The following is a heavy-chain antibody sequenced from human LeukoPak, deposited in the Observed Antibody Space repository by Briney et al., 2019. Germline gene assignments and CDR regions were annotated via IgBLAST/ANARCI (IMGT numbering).Heavy chain of an antibody. CDR2: MNPNSDNT. CDR3: AREDSSGWHDDYFDY. CDR1: GYTFTSYD. J-gene: IGHJ4*02. V-gene: IGHV1-8*01. D-gene: IGHD6-19*01. Sequence: GASVKVSCKASGYTFTSYDINWVRQATGQGLEWMGWMNPNSDNTGYAQKFQGRITMTRNTSINTAYMELSSPRSEDTAVYYCAREDSSGWHDDYFDYWGQGTLVTVSS.